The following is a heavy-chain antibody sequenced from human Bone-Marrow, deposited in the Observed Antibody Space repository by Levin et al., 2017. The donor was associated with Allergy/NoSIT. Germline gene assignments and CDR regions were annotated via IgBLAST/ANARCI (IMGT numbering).Heavy chain of an antibody. J-gene: IGHJ6*02. CDR2: ISWDGGST. Sequence: GGSLRLSCAASGFTFDDYAMHWVRQAPGKGLEWVSLISWDGGSTYYADSVKGRFTISKDNSKNSLYLQMNSLRAEDTALYYCAKDLGSSPDYYGMDVWGQGTTVTVSS. V-gene: IGHV3-43D*03. CDR1: GFTFDDYA. D-gene: IGHD6-6*01. CDR3: AKDLGSSPDYYGMDV.